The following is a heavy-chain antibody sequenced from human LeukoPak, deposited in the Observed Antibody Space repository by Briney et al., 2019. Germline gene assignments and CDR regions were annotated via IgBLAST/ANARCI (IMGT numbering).Heavy chain of an antibody. CDR1: GGSISSSSYY. J-gene: IGHJ6*03. CDR2: IYYSGST. D-gene: IGHD5-12*01. CDR3: ARRRATPPRFYYMDV. Sequence: SETLSLTCTVSGGSISSSSYYWGWIRQPPGKGLEWIGSIYYSGSTYYNPSLKSRVTISVDTSKNQFSLKLSSVTAADTAVYYCARRRATPPRFYYMDVWGKGTTVTISS. V-gene: IGHV4-39*01.